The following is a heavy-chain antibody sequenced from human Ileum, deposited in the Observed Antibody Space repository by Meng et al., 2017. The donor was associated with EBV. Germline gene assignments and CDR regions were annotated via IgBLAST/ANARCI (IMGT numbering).Heavy chain of an antibody. CDR3: ATSSSNCSPPFFNP. V-gene: IGHV1-18*01. CDR2: ISPYNDHT. CDR1: GYTFTSYG. Sequence: QVQLVQSGAEVXXXXXSXKVXSXASGYTFTSYGISWVRQAPGQGLEWMGWISPYNDHTNYAQKLQGRLTMPTDTSTSTAYMELRSLRSDDTAVYYFATSSSNCSPPFFNPWGQGTLVTVSS. D-gene: IGHD6-13*01. J-gene: IGHJ5*02.